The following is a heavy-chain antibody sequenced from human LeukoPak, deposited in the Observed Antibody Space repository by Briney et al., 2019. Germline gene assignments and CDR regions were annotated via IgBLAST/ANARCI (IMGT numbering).Heavy chain of an antibody. J-gene: IGHJ5*02. Sequence: GESLKISCQGSGYSFSTYWIGWVRQMPGKGLEWMGIIYPGDSDTRYSPSFQGQVTISADKSISTAYLQWSGLKASDTAMYYCARGTSHYDFWSGYYSPNWFDPWGQGTLVTVSS. D-gene: IGHD3-3*01. CDR1: GYSFSTYW. CDR3: ARGTSHYDFWSGYYSPNWFDP. V-gene: IGHV5-51*01. CDR2: IYPGDSDT.